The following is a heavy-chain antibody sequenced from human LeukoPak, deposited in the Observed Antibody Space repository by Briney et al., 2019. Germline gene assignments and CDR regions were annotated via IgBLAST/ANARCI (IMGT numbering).Heavy chain of an antibody. D-gene: IGHD5-12*01. J-gene: IGHJ4*02. CDR2: IHAGNSNT. CDR1: GYIFTSYA. V-gene: IGHV1-3*01. Sequence: ASVKVSCKASGYIFTSYAIHWVRQAPGQGLEWMGWIHAGNSNTKYSQKLQGRVTITRDTSASAAYMELSSLRSEDTAVYYCARGKRNSDYDYFDYWGQGTLVTVSS. CDR3: ARGKRNSDYDYFDY.